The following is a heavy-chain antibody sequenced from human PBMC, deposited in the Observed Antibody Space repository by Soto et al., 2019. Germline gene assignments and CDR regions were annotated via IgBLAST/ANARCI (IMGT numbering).Heavy chain of an antibody. Sequence: GGSLRLSCAVSGFTFSSLAMSWVRQAPGKGLEWVSVISSSGGTTYYADSVKGRFTISRDNSKNTLYLQMNSLRAEDTAVYYCARDYSYACDYWGQGTLVTVSS. CDR2: ISSSGGTT. CDR3: ARDYSYACDY. CDR1: GFTFSSLA. V-gene: IGHV3-23*01. D-gene: IGHD3-16*01. J-gene: IGHJ4*02.